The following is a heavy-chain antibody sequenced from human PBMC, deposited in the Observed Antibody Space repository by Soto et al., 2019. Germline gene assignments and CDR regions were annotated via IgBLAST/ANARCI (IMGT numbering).Heavy chain of an antibody. Sequence: QVQLVQSGAEVKKPGASVKVSCKASGYTFTSYGSSWVRQAPVQGLEWMGWFSAYNGNTNYAQKLRCRETRTTDTSTNSAYMAVRSLRSDDTAGYYCARGGGEYQRLEDAFDIWGQGTMVTVT. CDR2: FSAYNGNT. J-gene: IGHJ3*02. V-gene: IGHV1-18*01. CDR3: ARGGGEYQRLEDAFDI. CDR1: GYTFTSYG. D-gene: IGHD2-2*01.